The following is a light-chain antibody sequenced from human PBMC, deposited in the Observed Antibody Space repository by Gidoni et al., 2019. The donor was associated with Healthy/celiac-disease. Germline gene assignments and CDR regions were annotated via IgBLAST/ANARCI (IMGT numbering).Light chain of an antibody. J-gene: IGKJ2*01. CDR3: QQYDNLPYT. CDR1: QDISNY. Sequence: DIKMTQSPSSMSESVGDRVTITVQATQDISNYLNWYQQKPGKAPKFLIYDASNLETGVTSRFSGSGSGTDFTFTISSLQPEDIATYYCQQYDNLPYTFGQGTKLEIK. V-gene: IGKV1-33*01. CDR2: DAS.